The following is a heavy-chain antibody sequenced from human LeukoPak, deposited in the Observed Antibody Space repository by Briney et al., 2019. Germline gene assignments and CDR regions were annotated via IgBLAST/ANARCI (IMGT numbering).Heavy chain of an antibody. CDR2: ISGSGGNT. J-gene: IGHJ4*02. CDR1: GGSISSSSYY. CDR3: AKEETRVVTPGVDY. D-gene: IGHD4-23*01. Sequence: EALSLTCTVSGGSISSSSYYWGWIRQPPGKGLEWVSAISGSGGNTYYTNSVKGRFTISRDNSKNTVCLQMNSLRAEDTAVYYCAKEETRVVTPGVDYWGQGTLVTVSS. V-gene: IGHV3-23*01.